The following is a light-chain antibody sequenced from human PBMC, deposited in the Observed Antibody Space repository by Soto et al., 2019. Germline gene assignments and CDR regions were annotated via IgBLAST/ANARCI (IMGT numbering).Light chain of an antibody. CDR3: QQRYSTLYT. CDR2: AAS. V-gene: IGKV1-39*01. CDR1: QSISSY. Sequence: DIQMTQSPSSLSASVGDRVTITCRASQSISSYLNWYQQKPGKAPKLLIYAASSLQSGVPSRFSGSGSGTDVTPTLSSLQPEDFATYYCQQRYSTLYTFGQGTKLEIK. J-gene: IGKJ2*01.